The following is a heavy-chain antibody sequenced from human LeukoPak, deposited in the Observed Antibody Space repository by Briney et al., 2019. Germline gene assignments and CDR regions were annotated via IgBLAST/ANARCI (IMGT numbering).Heavy chain of an antibody. CDR2: FGSSGGGI. CDR1: GFTFSTYT. CDR3: AKDQRWESPHYLDS. Sequence: PGGSLRLSCAASGFTFSTYTMYWVRHPPGKRLEWVSIFGSSGGGIHYADSVRGRFTISRDNSKNTLYVQMNSLRDEDTALYYCAKDQRWESPHYLDSWGQGTLVTVSS. D-gene: IGHD1-26*01. V-gene: IGHV3-23*01. J-gene: IGHJ4*02.